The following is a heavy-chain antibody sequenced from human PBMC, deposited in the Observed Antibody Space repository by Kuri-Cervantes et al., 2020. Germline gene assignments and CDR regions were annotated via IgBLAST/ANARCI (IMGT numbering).Heavy chain of an antibody. Sequence: ASVKVSCKASGYTFTSHYMHWVRQAPGQGLEWMGFINPSGGNTRYAQNFQGRVSMTGDTSTSTVYMELSSLRSEDTAVYYCARSLGYCSGDACSPWGQGSLVTVSS. D-gene: IGHD2-15*01. CDR3: ARSLGYCSGDACSP. CDR1: GYTFTSHY. V-gene: IGHV1-46*01. J-gene: IGHJ5*02. CDR2: INPSGGNT.